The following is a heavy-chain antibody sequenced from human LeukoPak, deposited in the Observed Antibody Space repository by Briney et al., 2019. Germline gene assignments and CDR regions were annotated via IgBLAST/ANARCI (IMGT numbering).Heavy chain of an antibody. D-gene: IGHD6-6*01. CDR3: ARVVAARHPYYFDY. CDR1: GGSISSGSYY. V-gene: IGHV4-61*02. Sequence: PSETLSLTCTVSGGSISSGSYYWSWIRQPAGKGLEWIGRIYTSGSTNYNPSLKSRVTISVDTSKNQFSLKLSSVTAADTAVYYCARVVAARHPYYFDYWGQGTLVTVSS. J-gene: IGHJ4*02. CDR2: IYTSGST.